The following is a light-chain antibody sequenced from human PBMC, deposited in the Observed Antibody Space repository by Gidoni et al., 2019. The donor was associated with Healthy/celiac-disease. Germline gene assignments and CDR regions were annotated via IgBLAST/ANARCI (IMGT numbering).Light chain of an antibody. Sequence: DIQMTQSPSSLSASVGDRVTITCRASQSISSYLNWYQQKPGKAPKLLIYAASSLQSGVASRFSGSGSGTDFPLTISLLQPEDFATYYRQHSYSTPHTFGGGTKVEIK. CDR1: QSISSY. J-gene: IGKJ4*01. CDR2: AAS. V-gene: IGKV1-39*01. CDR3: QHSYSTPHT.